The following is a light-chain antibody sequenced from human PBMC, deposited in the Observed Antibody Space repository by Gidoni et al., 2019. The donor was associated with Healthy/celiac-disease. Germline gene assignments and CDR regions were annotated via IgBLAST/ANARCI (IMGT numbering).Light chain of an antibody. CDR3: QQYYSYPQT. V-gene: IGKV1-8*01. CDR2: AAS. CDR1: QGISSY. J-gene: IGKJ1*01. Sequence: AIRMTQSPSSFSASTGDRVTITCRASQGISSYLDWYQQIPGKAPKLLIYAASTLQSGVPSRFSGSGSGTDFTLTISCLQSEDFATYYCQQYYSYPQTFGQGTKVEIK.